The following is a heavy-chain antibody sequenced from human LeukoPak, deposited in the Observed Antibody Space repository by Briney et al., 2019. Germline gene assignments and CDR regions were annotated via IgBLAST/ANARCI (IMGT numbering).Heavy chain of an antibody. CDR2: INPNSGGT. CDR3: ARDTPVWNCGGDCYSGWYFDL. V-gene: IGHV1-2*02. CDR1: GYTFTGFY. J-gene: IGHJ2*01. D-gene: IGHD2-21*02. Sequence: ASVKVSCKASGYTFTGFYIHWVRQAPGQGLEWMGWINPNSGGTNYAQKFQGRVTMTRDTSISTAYMELSRLRSDDTAVYYCARDTPVWNCGGDCYSGWYFDLWGRGTLVTVSS.